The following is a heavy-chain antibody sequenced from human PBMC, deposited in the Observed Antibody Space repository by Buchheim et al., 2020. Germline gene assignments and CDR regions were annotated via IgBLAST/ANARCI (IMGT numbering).Heavy chain of an antibody. CDR2: IWYDGSNK. D-gene: IGHD3-22*01. CDR3: ARGHHYYDSSGYSLLDY. CDR1: GFTFSSYG. V-gene: IGHV3-33*01. Sequence: QVQLVESGGGVVQPGRSLRLSCAASGFTFSSYGMHWVRQAPGKGLEWVAVIWYDGSNKYYADSVKGRFTISRDNSKNTLYLRMNSLRAEDTAVYYCARGHHYYDSSGYSLLDYWGQGTL. J-gene: IGHJ4*02.